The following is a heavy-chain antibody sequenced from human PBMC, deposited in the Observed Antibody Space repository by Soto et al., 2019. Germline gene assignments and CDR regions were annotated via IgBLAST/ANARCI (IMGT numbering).Heavy chain of an antibody. CDR1: GFAFSSYG. CDR3: AKDSGYSLGNHFDH. D-gene: IGHD5-18*01. V-gene: IGHV3-30*18. Sequence: QVHLVESGGGVVQPGRSLRLSCAASGFAFSSYGIHWVRQAPGKGLQWVALISHDGSNKYYADSVKGRSSISRDNAKDTVYLQMNSLRGEDTAVYYCAKDSGYSLGNHFDHCGQGTQVTVSS. J-gene: IGHJ4*02. CDR2: ISHDGSNK.